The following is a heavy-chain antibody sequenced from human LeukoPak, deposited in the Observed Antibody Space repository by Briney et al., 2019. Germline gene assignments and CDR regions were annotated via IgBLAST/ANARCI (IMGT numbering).Heavy chain of an antibody. CDR3: AKAPVTSCRGAYCYPFDY. D-gene: IGHD2-21*01. J-gene: IGHJ4*02. V-gene: IGHV3-7*03. CDR2: MKEDGTEI. Sequence: GGSLRLSCAASGFTFSNSWMTWVRQAPGKGLEWVAYMKEDGTEIYYVDSVKGRFTISRDNAKNSLYLQMNSLRAEDAAVYYCAKAPVTSCRGAYCYPFDYWGQGTLVTVSS. CDR1: GFTFSNSW.